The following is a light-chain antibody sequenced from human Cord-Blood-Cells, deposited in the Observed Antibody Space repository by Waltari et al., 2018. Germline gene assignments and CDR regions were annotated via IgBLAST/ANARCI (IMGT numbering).Light chain of an antibody. J-gene: IGKJ2*01. CDR3: QQYYSTPYT. CDR1: QSVLYSSNNKNY. Sequence: DIVMTQSPDSLAVSLGDGVTVDCQSSQSVLYSSNNKNYLAWYQQKPGQPPKLLIYWASTRESGVPDRFSGSGSGTDFTLTISSLQAEDVAVYYCQQYYSTPYTFGQGTKLEIK. V-gene: IGKV4-1*01. CDR2: WAS.